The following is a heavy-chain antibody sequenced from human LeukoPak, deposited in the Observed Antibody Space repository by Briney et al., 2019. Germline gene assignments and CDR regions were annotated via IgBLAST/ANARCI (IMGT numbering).Heavy chain of an antibody. J-gene: IGHJ3*01. CDR3: ARDGDDGTILYLVGDDDAFDV. V-gene: IGHV3-21*01. Sequence: GGPLRLSCAASGFAFSSFTMNWVRQAPGKGLEWVSSINGDSRYTHYADSVKGRFTISRDKAKNSLFLQMISLRVEDTALYYCARDGDDGTILYLVGDDDAFDVWGQGTVVTVSS. D-gene: IGHD2-15*01. CDR2: INGDSRYT. CDR1: GFAFSSFT.